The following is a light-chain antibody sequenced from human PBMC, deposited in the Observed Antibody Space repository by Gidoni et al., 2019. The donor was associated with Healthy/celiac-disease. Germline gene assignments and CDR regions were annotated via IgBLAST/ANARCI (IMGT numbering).Light chain of an antibody. Sequence: THTPATLSLSPGERATLSCRASQSVSSYLAWYQQKPGQAPRLLIYDASNRATGIPARFSGSGSGTDFTLTISSLEPEDFAVYYCQQRSNWSFTFGGGTKVEIK. CDR2: DAS. V-gene: IGKV3-11*01. CDR1: QSVSSY. J-gene: IGKJ4*01. CDR3: QQRSNWSFT.